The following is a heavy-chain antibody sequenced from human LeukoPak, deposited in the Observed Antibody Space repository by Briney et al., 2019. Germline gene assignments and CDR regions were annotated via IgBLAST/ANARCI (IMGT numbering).Heavy chain of an antibody. CDR2: INTDGSST. V-gene: IGHV3-74*01. Sequence: GGSLRLSCAASGFTFSSYWMHWVRQAPGKGLVWVSRINTDGSSTTYADSVKGRFTISRDNAKNTLYLQMNALRAEDTAVYYCARDDASAGTKSDYWGQGTLVTVSS. CDR1: GFTFSSYW. CDR3: ARDDASAGTKSDY. D-gene: IGHD6-13*01. J-gene: IGHJ4*02.